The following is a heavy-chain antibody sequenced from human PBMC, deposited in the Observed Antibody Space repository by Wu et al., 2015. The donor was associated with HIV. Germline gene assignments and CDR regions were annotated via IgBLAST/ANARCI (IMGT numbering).Heavy chain of an antibody. Sequence: QVQLVQSGAEVKKPGASVKVSCKASGYTFTGYYMHWVRQAPGQGLEWMGWINPNSGGTNYAQKFQGRVTMTRDTSISTAYMELSRLRSDDTAVYYCASYYYDSSGYYYFDYWGQGTLVTVSS. CDR3: ASYYYDSSGYYYFDY. J-gene: IGHJ4*02. CDR2: INPNSGGT. CDR1: GYTFTGYY. V-gene: IGHV1-2*02. D-gene: IGHD3-22*01.